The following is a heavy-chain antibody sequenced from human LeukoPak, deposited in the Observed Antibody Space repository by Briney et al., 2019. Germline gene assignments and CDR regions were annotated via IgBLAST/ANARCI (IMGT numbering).Heavy chain of an antibody. Sequence: GSVKVSCKASGYTFTSYGISWVRQAPGQGLEWMGWISAYNGKTNYAQKLQGRVTMTTDTSTSTAYMELRSLRSDDTAVYYCARGDYYDSSGLGGGNWGQGTLVTVSS. J-gene: IGHJ4*02. V-gene: IGHV1-18*01. D-gene: IGHD3-22*01. CDR3: ARGDYYDSSGLGGGN. CDR1: GYTFTSYG. CDR2: ISAYNGKT.